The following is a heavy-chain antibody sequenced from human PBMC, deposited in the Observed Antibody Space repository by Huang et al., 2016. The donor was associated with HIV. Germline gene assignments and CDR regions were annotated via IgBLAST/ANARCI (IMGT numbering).Heavy chain of an antibody. J-gene: IGHJ4*02. CDR3: AKDQGQWLAYFDS. D-gene: IGHD6-19*01. CDR1: GITFRNYA. CDR2: TSAEGSGQ. Sequence: VRLVQSGGGVVQPGRSLRLSCAASGITFRNYAMHWVRPAPGKGLEWGAGTSAEGSGQYYVDSVKGRFIISKDNSNETLFLEMRSLKSEDTTVYFCAKDQGQWLAYFDSWGQGTLVTVSS. V-gene: IGHV3-30*18.